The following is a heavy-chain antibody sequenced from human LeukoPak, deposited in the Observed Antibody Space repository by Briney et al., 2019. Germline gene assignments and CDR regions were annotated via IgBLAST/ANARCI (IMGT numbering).Heavy chain of an antibody. CDR1: GFTFSSYG. J-gene: IGHJ6*03. D-gene: IGHD3-10*01. CDR3: AKDLVQRAIPPYYYYYMDV. Sequence: GGSLRLSCAASGFTFSSYGMHWVRQAPGKGLEWVAVIWYGGSNKYYADSVKGRFTISRDNSKNTLYLQMNSLRAEDTAVYYCAKDLVQRAIPPYYYYYMDVWGKGTTVTVSS. V-gene: IGHV3-30*02. CDR2: IWYGGSNK.